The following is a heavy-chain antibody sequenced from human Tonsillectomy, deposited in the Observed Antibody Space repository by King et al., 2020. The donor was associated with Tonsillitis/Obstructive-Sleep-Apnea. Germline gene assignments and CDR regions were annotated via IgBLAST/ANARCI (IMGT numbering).Heavy chain of an antibody. CDR1: GYTFTNYG. CDR2: VSAYDGNT. CDR3: ARGEGGYRHVFRTDY. Sequence: QVQLVQSGTEVKEPGASVKVSCKTSGYTFTNYGISWVRQAPGQGLEWMGWVSAYDGNTNYAQKLQDRVTMTTDTSTTTAYMELRRLKSDDTALYYCARGEGGYRHVFRTDYWGQGTLVTVS. V-gene: IGHV1-18*01. J-gene: IGHJ4*02. D-gene: IGHD5-18*01.